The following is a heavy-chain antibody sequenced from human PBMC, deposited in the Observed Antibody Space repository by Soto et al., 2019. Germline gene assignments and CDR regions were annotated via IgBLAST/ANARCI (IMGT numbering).Heavy chain of an antibody. J-gene: IGHJ5*02. D-gene: IGHD2-15*01. CDR3: ARRLGSLNWFDP. V-gene: IGHV1-8*01. CDR1: GYTXTSYD. CDR2: MNTNSGNT. Sequence: ASMTVSCKALGYTXTSYDISWVRQATGQGLEWMGWMNTNSGNTGYAQKFQGRVTMTRNTSISTAYMELSSLRSEDTAVYYCARRLGSLNWFDPWGQVTLVTVSS.